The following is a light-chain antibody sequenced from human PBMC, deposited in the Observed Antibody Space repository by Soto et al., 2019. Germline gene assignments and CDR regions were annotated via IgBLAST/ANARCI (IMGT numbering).Light chain of an antibody. CDR2: DVT. Sequence: QSALTQPHSVSGSPGQSVTISCTGTSSDVGGYKHVSWYQHHPGKAPKLIIYDVTERPSGVPDRFSGSRSGNTASLTISGLQAEDEADYYCCSYTGSSSYVFGIGTQLTVL. J-gene: IGLJ1*01. CDR3: CSYTGSSSYV. CDR1: SSDVGGYKH. V-gene: IGLV2-11*01.